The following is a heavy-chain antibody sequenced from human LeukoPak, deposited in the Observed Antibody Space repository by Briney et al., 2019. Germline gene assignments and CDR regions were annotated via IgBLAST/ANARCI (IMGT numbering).Heavy chain of an antibody. CDR1: GFTFTSSA. V-gene: IGHV1-58*02. CDR3: ARDPMVRGTPLAFDI. J-gene: IGHJ3*02. CDR2: IVVGSGNT. Sequence: GASVKVSCKASGFTFTSSAMQWVRQARGQRLEWIGWIVVGSGNTNYAQKFQERVTITRDMSTSTAYMELSSLRSEDTAVYYCARDPMVRGTPLAFDIWGQGTMVTVSS. D-gene: IGHD3-10*01.